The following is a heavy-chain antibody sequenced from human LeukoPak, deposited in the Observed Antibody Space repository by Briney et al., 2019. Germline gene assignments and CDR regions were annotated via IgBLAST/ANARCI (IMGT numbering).Heavy chain of an antibody. J-gene: IGHJ4*02. D-gene: IGHD4-11*01. CDR1: GGSISSGGYY. Sequence: SETLSLTCTVSGGSISSGGYYWSWIRQPPGKGLEGIGYIYHSGSTYYNPSLKSRVTMSVDTSKNQFSLKLNSVTAADTAVYYCASYSNYEGLWYFDFWGQGTLVTVPS. CDR3: ASYSNYEGLWYFDF. V-gene: IGHV4-30-2*01. CDR2: IYHSGST.